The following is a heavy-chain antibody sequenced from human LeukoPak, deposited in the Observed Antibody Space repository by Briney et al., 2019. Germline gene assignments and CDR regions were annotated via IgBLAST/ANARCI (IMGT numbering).Heavy chain of an antibody. CDR1: GGSISSGGYS. CDR2: INHGGST. D-gene: IGHD1-14*01. J-gene: IGHJ4*02. CDR3: ARGGNPFDC. V-gene: IGHV4-34*01. Sequence: SETLSLTCAVSGGSISSGGYSWSWIRQPPGKGLEWIGEINHGGSTNYNPSLKSRVTISVDTSKNQFSLKLSSVTAADTAVYYCARGGNPFDCWGQGTLVTVSS.